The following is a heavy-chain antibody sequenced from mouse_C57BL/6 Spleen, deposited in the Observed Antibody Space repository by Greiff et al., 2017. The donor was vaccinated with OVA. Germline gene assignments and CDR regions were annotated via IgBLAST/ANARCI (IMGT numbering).Heavy chain of an antibody. Sequence: VQLQQSGPELVKPGASVKIPCKASGYTFTDYNMDWVKQSHGKSLEWIGDINPNNGGTIYNQKFKGKATLTVDKSSSTAYMELRSLTSEDTAVYYCARQEINYDGSWFAYWGQGTLVTVSA. D-gene: IGHD2-3*01. V-gene: IGHV1-18*01. CDR1: GYTFTDYN. CDR2: INPNNGGT. CDR3: ARQEINYDGSWFAY. J-gene: IGHJ3*01.